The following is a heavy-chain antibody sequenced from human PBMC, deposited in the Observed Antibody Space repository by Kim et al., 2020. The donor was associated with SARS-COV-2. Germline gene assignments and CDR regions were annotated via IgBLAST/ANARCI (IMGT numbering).Heavy chain of an antibody. J-gene: IGHJ4*02. Sequence: SETLSLTCTVSGGSISSTSYYWGWIRQPPGKGLEWIGSIYYTGSTYYNSSLKSRVTISVDTSKNQFSLRLSSVAAADTAVYYCAREQGTETIMVDYWGQG. V-gene: IGHV4-39*07. CDR3: AREQGTETIMVDY. CDR2: IYYTGST. CDR1: GGSISSTSYY. D-gene: IGHD1-1*01.